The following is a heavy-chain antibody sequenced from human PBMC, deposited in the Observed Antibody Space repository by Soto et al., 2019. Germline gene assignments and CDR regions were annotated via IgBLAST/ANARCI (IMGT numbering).Heavy chain of an antibody. D-gene: IGHD4-17*01. V-gene: IGHV3-33*01. Sequence: QVQLVESGGGVVQPGRSLRLSCAASGFIFSHFGMNWVRQAPGKGLEWVAVIRYDATYKAYAESVKGRFTISRENSKNTVSLQMDSLSVEDTAVYYCARFTGDDNSGAFDVWGQGTVVTVSS. CDR3: ARFTGDDNSGAFDV. CDR2: IRYDATYK. CDR1: GFIFSHFG. J-gene: IGHJ3*01.